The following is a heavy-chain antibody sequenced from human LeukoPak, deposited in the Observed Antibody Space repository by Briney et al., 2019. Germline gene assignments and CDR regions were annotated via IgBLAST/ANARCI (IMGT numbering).Heavy chain of an antibody. V-gene: IGHV6-1*01. CDR1: GDTVSSNSAA. CDR2: TYYRSKWYN. Sequence: SQTLSLTCAISGDTVSSNSAAWNWIRQSPSRGLEWLGRTYYRSKWYNDYAISVKSRITINPDTSKNQFSLQLNSVTPEDTAVYYCAVDTGYSRDFDSWGQGTLVTVSS. J-gene: IGHJ4*02. CDR3: AVDTGYSRDFDS. D-gene: IGHD5-18*01.